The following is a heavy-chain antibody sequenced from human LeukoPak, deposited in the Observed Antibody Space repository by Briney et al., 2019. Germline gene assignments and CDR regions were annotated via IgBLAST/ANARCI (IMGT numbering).Heavy chain of an antibody. CDR2: INHSGST. V-gene: IGHV4-34*01. CDR3: ARGDRGALDY. CDR1: GGSFSGYY. D-gene: IGHD3-10*01. J-gene: IGHJ4*02. Sequence: SETLSLTCAVYGGSFSGYYWSWIRQPPGKGLEWIGEINHSGSTNYNPSLKSRVTISVDTSKNQFSPKLSSVTAADTAVYYCARGDRGALDYWGQGTLVTVSS.